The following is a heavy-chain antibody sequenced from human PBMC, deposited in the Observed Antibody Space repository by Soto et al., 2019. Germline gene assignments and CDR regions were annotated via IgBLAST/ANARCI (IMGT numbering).Heavy chain of an antibody. J-gene: IGHJ4*02. Sequence: PGGSLRLSCAASGFTFSSYAMSWVRQAPGKGLEWVSAISGSGGSTYYADSVKGRLTISRDNSKNTLYLQMNSLRAEDTAVYYCAKGRLRFLEWSLYYFDYWGQGTLVTVSS. CDR3: AKGRLRFLEWSLYYFDY. CDR1: GFTFSSYA. D-gene: IGHD3-3*01. V-gene: IGHV3-23*01. CDR2: ISGSGGST.